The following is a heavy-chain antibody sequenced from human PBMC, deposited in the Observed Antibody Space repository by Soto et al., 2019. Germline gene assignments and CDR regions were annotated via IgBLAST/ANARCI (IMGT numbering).Heavy chain of an antibody. Sequence: QITLKESGPTLVKPTQTLTLTCTFSGFSLSTSGVGVGWIRQPPGKALEWLALIYWDDDKRYSPSLKSRLTITKDTSKNHVVLTLTNMDPVDTATYYCAHRATPTYFYGSGSYHNWFDPWGQGTLVTVSS. CDR2: IYWDDDK. J-gene: IGHJ5*02. CDR1: GFSLSTSGVG. D-gene: IGHD3-10*01. CDR3: AHRATPTYFYGSGSYHNWFDP. V-gene: IGHV2-5*02.